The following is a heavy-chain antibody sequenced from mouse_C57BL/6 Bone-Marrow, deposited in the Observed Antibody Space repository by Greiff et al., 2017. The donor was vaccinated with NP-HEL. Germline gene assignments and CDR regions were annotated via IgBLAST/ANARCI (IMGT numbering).Heavy chain of an antibody. CDR2: INPSTGGT. J-gene: IGHJ4*01. V-gene: IGHV1-42*01. CDR1: GYSFTGYY. Sequence: EVMLVESGPELVKPGASVKISCKASGYSFTGYYMNWVKQSPEKSLEWIGEINPSTGGTTYNQKFKAKATLTVDKSSSTAYMQLKSLTSEDSAVYYCARGGYYAMDYWGQGTSVTVSS. CDR3: ARGGYYAMDY.